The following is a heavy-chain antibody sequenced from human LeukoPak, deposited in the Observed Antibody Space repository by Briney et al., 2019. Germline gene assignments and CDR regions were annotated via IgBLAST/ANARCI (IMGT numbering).Heavy chain of an antibody. CDR3: ARADSSGYTYYFDS. D-gene: IGHD3-22*01. CDR2: IMLNSGGT. V-gene: IGHV1-2*02. CDR1: GYTFSDYY. Sequence: ASVKVSCKTSGYTFSDYYMHWVRQAPGQGLEWMGWIMLNSGGTNYAQKFQGRVTMTRDSSINTAYMELSRLRSDDSAVYYCARADSSGYTYYFDSWGQGTLVTVSS. J-gene: IGHJ4*02.